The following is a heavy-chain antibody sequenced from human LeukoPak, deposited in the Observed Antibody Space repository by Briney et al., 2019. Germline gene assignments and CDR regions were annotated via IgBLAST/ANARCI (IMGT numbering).Heavy chain of an antibody. CDR2: IYYSGST. CDR3: ARDHDSSGQEPPWAY. D-gene: IGHD6-19*01. J-gene: IGHJ4*02. Sequence: SETLSLTCTVSGGSISSYYWSWIRQPPGKGLEWIGHIYYSGSTYYNPSLKSRVTISVDTSKNQFSLKLSSVTAADTAVYYCARDHDSSGQEPPWAYWGQGTLVTVSS. V-gene: IGHV4-59*12. CDR1: GGSISSYY.